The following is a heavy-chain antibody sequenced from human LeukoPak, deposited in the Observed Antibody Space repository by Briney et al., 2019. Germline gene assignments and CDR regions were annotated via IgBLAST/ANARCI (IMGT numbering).Heavy chain of an antibody. Sequence: GGSLRLSCAPSGFKFDTYAMHWVRQAPGKALEWVALISYDGGNIYYGDSVRGRFTISRDNDNNMLYLQMNSLRPEDTAVYYCARDPPFGNGWSQNFFDYWGQGTLVIVSS. J-gene: IGHJ4*02. CDR1: GFKFDTYA. CDR3: ARDPPFGNGWSQNFFDY. V-gene: IGHV3-30*04. CDR2: ISYDGGNI. D-gene: IGHD6-19*01.